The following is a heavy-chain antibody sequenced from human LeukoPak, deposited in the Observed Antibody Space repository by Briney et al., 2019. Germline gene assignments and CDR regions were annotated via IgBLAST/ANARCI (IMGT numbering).Heavy chain of an antibody. D-gene: IGHD1-26*01. CDR2: IKDDGSDK. V-gene: IGHV3-7*01. CDR3: ARDSFSYGRGDY. J-gene: IGHJ4*02. Sequence: PGGSLRLSCAASGFTFSNYWMNWVRQAPGKGLEWVANIKDDGSDKYYVDSVKGRFTISRDNAENSLYLQMNSLRAEDTAVYYCARDSFSYGRGDYWGQGTLVTVSS. CDR1: GFTFSNYW.